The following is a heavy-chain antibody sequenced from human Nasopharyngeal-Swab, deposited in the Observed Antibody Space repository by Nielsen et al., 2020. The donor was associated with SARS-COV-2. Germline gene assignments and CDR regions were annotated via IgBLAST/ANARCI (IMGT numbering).Heavy chain of an antibody. V-gene: IGHV3-23*01. CDR1: GFTFSSYA. CDR2: ISGSDGSA. CDR3: ARIRTGAYFDY. Sequence: GGSLRLSCAASGFTFSSYAMSWVRQAPGKGLEWVSTISGSDGSAYYADSVKGRFTISRDNSRHTLCLQMNSLRAEETAVYYCARIRTGAYFDYWGQGTLVTVSS. J-gene: IGHJ4*02. D-gene: IGHD1-14*01.